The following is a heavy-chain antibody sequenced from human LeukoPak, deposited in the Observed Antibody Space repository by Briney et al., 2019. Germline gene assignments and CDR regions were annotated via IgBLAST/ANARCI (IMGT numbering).Heavy chain of an antibody. V-gene: IGHV3-7*01. CDR1: GFTFSNYW. Sequence: GGSLRLSCAASGFTFSNYWMGWVRQAPGKGLEWVANIKEDGTEKYYMDSVKGRLTISRDNAKNSLYLQMDSLRAEDTAVYYCARGPTYYDSSGQVPFDYWGQGTLVTVSS. D-gene: IGHD3-22*01. CDR3: ARGPTYYDSSGQVPFDY. CDR2: IKEDGTEK. J-gene: IGHJ4*02.